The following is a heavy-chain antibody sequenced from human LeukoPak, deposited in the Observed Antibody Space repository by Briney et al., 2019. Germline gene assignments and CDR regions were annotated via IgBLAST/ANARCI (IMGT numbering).Heavy chain of an antibody. Sequence: GGSLRLSCAASGFAFDAFGIHWVRQAPGKRLEWVAVISSDGSKEYYRDSVKGRFTISRDNSKNMLYLQMNSLRAEDSGVYYCAKSGGYCTDGICYHFDYWGQGTLVTVSS. J-gene: IGHJ4*02. D-gene: IGHD2-8*01. CDR2: ISSDGSKE. CDR3: AKSGGYCTDGICYHFDY. CDR1: GFAFDAFG. V-gene: IGHV3-30*18.